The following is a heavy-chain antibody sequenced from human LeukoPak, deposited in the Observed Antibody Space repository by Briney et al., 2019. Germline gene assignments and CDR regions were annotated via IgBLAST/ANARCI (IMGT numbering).Heavy chain of an antibody. J-gene: IGHJ3*02. Sequence: GGSLRLSCAASGFTFSRNAMSWVRQAPGKGLEWVSAISGSGGSTYYADSVKGRFTISRDNSKNTLYLQMDSLRAEDTAVYYCAKDFVGNHDAFDIWGQGTMVTVSS. CDR1: GFTFSRNA. CDR3: AKDFVGNHDAFDI. V-gene: IGHV3-23*01. CDR2: ISGSGGST. D-gene: IGHD3-10*01.